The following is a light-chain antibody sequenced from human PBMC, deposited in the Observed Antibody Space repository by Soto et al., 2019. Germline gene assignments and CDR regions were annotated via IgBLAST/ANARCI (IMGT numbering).Light chain of an antibody. CDR3: CSYAGSSTHVV. Sequence: QSVLTQPASVSGSPGQSITISCTGTSADVGSYNLVSWYQQHPGKAPKLMIYEVSKRPSGVSNRFSGYKSGNTASLTISGLQAEDEADYSCCSYAGSSTHVVFGGGTKLTVL. V-gene: IGLV2-23*02. J-gene: IGLJ2*01. CDR2: EVS. CDR1: SADVGSYNL.